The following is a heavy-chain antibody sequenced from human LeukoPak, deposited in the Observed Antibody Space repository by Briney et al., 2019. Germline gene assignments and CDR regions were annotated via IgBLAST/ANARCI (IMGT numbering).Heavy chain of an antibody. CDR1: GFTFSSYS. D-gene: IGHD2/OR15-2a*01. CDR2: ISSSSSYI. Sequence: GGSLRLSCAASGFTFSSYSMNWVRQAPGKGLEWGSSISSSSSYIYYADSVKGRFTISRDNAKNSLYLQMNSLRAEDTAVYYCARGNSRGLGAFDIWGQGTMVTVSS. J-gene: IGHJ3*02. V-gene: IGHV3-21*01. CDR3: ARGNSRGLGAFDI.